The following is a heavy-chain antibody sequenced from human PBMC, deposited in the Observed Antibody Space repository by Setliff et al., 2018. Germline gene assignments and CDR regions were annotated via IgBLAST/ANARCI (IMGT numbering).Heavy chain of an antibody. D-gene: IGHD2-8*01. Sequence: PGGSLRLSCAASGFTFSSYAMSWVRQTPGKGLEWVSGISGSSVDTYYVDSVKGRFTISRDNSKNTLYLQMSSLRVEDTAVYYCAKDRVDDGVWDIGSWGQGILVTVSS. CDR3: AKDRVDDGVWDIGS. CDR2: ISGSSVDT. V-gene: IGHV3-23*01. CDR1: GFTFSSYA. J-gene: IGHJ4*02.